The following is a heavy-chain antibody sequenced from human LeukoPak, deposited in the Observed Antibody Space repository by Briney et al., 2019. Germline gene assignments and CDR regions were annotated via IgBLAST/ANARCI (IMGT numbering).Heavy chain of an antibody. CDR2: ISYSGRT. V-gene: IGHV4-59*01. CDR1: GGSISSYY. J-gene: IGHJ5*02. CDR3: ARLGSNNWFDP. Sequence: SETLSLTRTVSGGSISSYYCSWIRQPPGKGLEWIGYISYSGRTNYNPSLKSRVTVSVDTSKNQFSLKLSSVTAADTAVYYCARLGSNNWFDPWGQGTLVTVSS.